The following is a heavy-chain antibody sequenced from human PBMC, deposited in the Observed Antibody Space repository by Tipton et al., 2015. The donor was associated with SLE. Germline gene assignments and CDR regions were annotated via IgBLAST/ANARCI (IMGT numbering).Heavy chain of an antibody. V-gene: IGHV4-31*03. J-gene: IGHJ4*02. CDR3: ASRGRWEQPEDY. CDR2: VFSSGTT. Sequence: TLSLTCTVSSGSVSSGAYYWSWIRQHPGKGLEWIGYVFSSGTTYYNPSLQGRLSMSLDTSKNQLSLQLSSVTSADTAVYYCASRGRWEQPEDYWGQGTLVTVSS. CDR1: SGSVSSGAYY. D-gene: IGHD1-26*01.